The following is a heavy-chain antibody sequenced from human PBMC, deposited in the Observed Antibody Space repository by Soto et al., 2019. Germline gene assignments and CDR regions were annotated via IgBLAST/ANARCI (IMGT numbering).Heavy chain of an antibody. CDR3: ARGGDYYGSGSYYKTSYYGMNV. CDR1: GFTFSSYS. V-gene: IGHV3-48*02. Sequence: GGPLRLSYAAPGFTFSSYSMNWVRQAPGKGLGWVSYISSSSSTIYYADSVKGRFTISRDNAKNSLYLQMNSLRDEDTAVYYCARGGDYYGSGSYYKTSYYGMNVWGQGTTVTVSS. D-gene: IGHD3-10*01. J-gene: IGHJ6*02. CDR2: ISSSSSTI.